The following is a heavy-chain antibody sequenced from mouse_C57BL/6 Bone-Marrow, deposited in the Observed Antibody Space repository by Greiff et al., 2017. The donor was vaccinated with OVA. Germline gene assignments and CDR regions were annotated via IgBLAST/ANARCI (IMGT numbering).Heavy chain of an antibody. J-gene: IGHJ2*01. CDR1: GFTFSSYG. CDR2: ISSGGSYT. CDR3: ARPELFFDY. Sequence: ESGGDLVKPGGSLKLSCAASGFTFSSYGMSWVRQTPDKRLEWVATISSGGSYTYYPDSVKGRFTISRDNAKNTLYLQMSSLKSEDTAMYYCARPELFFDYWGQGTTLTVSS. V-gene: IGHV5-6*01.